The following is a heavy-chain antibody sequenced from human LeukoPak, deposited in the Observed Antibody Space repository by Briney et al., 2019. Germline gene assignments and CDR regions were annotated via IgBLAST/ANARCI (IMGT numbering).Heavy chain of an antibody. CDR3: ARGYDSSGYYIWYFGY. D-gene: IGHD3-22*01. Sequence: GGSLRLSCAASGFTFSSSAMQWVRQAPGKGLEWVAVIWYDGSNKYYADSVKGRFTISRDNSKNTLYLQMSSLRAEDTAVYYCARGYDSSGYYIWYFGYWGQGTLVTVSS. V-gene: IGHV3-33*01. CDR2: IWYDGSNK. CDR1: GFTFSSSA. J-gene: IGHJ4*02.